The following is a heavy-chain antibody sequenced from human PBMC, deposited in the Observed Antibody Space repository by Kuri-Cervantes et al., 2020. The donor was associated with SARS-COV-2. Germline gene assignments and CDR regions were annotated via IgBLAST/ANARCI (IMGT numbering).Heavy chain of an antibody. V-gene: IGHV1-69*13. CDR3: VRSISSSWYRYGKDV. J-gene: IGHJ6*01. CDR2: IIPIFGTA. Sequence: SVKVSCKASGGTFSSYASSWGRQAAGEGLEWMGGIIPIFGTANYEQKFQGRVTITADESTITAYMELSSLRSEDTAVYYCVRSISSSWYRYGKDVCGQGLTTVSS. D-gene: IGHD6-13*01. CDR1: GGTFSSYA.